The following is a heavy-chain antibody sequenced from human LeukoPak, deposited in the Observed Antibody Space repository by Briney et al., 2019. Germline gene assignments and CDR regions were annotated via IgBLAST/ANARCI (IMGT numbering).Heavy chain of an antibody. CDR1: GFIFSSYA. V-gene: IGHV3-64D*06. Sequence: GGSLRLSCSASGFIFSSYAMHWVRQAPGKGLEYVSGISFNGGNTYFADSVKGRFTISRDNSKNTLWLQMTSLRPEDTAVYYCARDGGYDFWSGYYQDYWGQGTLVTVSS. D-gene: IGHD3-3*01. J-gene: IGHJ4*02. CDR3: ARDGGYDFWSGYYQDY. CDR2: ISFNGGNT.